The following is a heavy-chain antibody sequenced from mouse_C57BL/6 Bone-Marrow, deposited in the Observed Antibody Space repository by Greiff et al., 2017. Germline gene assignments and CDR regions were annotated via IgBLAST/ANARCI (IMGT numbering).Heavy chain of an antibody. CDR1: GYTFTSYW. CDR3: TRRGFYYYGSSFFPWFAY. V-gene: IGHV1-5*01. D-gene: IGHD1-1*01. CDR2: IYPGNSDT. J-gene: IGHJ3*01. Sequence: VQLQQSGTVLARPGASVKMSCKTSGYTFTSYWMHWVKQRPGPGLEWIGAIYPGNSDTSYNQKFKGKAKLTAVTSASTAYMELSSLTNEDSAVYYCTRRGFYYYGSSFFPWFAYWGQGTLVTVAA.